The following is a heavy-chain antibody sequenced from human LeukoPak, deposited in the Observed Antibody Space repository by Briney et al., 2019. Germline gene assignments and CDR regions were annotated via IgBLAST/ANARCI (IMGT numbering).Heavy chain of an antibody. CDR2: IYSGGNT. CDR3: ARTIPYGSGRQHPGKYYFDY. V-gene: IGHV3-53*01. D-gene: IGHD3-10*01. CDR1: GFTVSSNY. Sequence: GGSLRLSCAASGFTVSSNYMSWVRQASWKRLECVSVIYSGGNTYYADSVKGRFTISRDNSKNTVYFQLDSLRAEDTAVYYCARTIPYGSGRQHPGKYYFDYWGQGTLVTVSS. J-gene: IGHJ4*02.